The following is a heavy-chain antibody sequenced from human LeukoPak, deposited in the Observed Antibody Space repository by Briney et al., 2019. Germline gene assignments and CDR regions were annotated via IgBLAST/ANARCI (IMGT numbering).Heavy chain of an antibody. CDR3: ARVEAADSGSYSYYYYGMDV. J-gene: IGHJ6*02. CDR1: GFTFSSYS. Sequence: GGSLRLSCAASGFTFSSYSMNWVRQAPGKGLEWVSCISSSSSHIYYADSVKGRFTISRDNAKNSLYLQMNSLRAEDTAVYYCARVEAADSGSYSYYYYGMDVWGQGTTVTVSS. V-gene: IGHV3-21*01. CDR2: ISSSSSHI. D-gene: IGHD1-26*01.